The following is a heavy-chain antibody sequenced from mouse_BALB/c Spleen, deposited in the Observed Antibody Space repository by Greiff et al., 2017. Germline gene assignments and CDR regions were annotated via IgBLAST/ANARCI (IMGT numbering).Heavy chain of an antibody. J-gene: IGHJ2*01. Sequence: VQLQQSGAELVKPGASVKLSCTASGFNIKDTYMHWVKQRPEQGLEWIGRIDPANGNTKYDPKFQGKATITADTSSNTAYLQLSSLTSEDTAVYYCARAFFTTVVATGPFEYWGEGTTLTVSS. CDR1: GFNIKDTY. V-gene: IGHV14-3*02. D-gene: IGHD1-1*01. CDR3: ARAFFTTVVATGPFEY. CDR2: IDPANGNT.